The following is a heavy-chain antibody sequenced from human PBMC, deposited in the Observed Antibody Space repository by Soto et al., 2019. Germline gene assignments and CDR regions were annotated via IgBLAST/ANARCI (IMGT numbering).Heavy chain of an antibody. CDR1: GDSVSNKGAA. V-gene: IGHV6-1*01. Sequence: SQTLSLTCAISGDSVSNKGAAWNWIRHSPSRGLEWLGRTYYRKSKWLYDYAVSVRSRITINPDTSKNQFSLHLTSVTPEDTSVYFCARDPPGFRSAFDYWGQGTLVTVSS. D-gene: IGHD6-19*01. CDR3: ARDPPGFRSAFDY. CDR2: TYYRKSKWLY. J-gene: IGHJ4*02.